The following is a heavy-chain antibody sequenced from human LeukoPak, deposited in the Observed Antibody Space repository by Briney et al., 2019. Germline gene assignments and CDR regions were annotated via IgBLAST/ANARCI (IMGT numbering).Heavy chain of an antibody. CDR1: GGSISSYY. CDR3: ASASYCTNGVCPFYFDY. V-gene: IGHV4-59*01. D-gene: IGHD2-8*01. CDR2: IYYSGST. J-gene: IGHJ4*02. Sequence: SETLSLTCTVSGGSISSYYWSWIRQPPGKGLEWIGYIYYSGSTNYNPSLKRRVTISVDTSKNQFSLKLSSVTAADTAVYYCASASYCTNGVCPFYFDYWGQGTLVTVSS.